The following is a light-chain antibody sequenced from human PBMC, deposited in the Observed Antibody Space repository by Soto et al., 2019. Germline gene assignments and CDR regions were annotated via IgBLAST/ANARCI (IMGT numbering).Light chain of an antibody. CDR1: QSVSSN. CDR3: QQYNNWPQT. V-gene: IGKV3-15*01. J-gene: IGKJ2*01. CDR2: GAS. Sequence: EIVMTQSPVTLSVSPGDRATLSCRASQSVSSNLAWYQQKPGQAPRLLIYGASTRATGIPARFSGSGSGTEFTLTISSLQSEDFAVYYCQQYNNWPQTFGQGTKLEI.